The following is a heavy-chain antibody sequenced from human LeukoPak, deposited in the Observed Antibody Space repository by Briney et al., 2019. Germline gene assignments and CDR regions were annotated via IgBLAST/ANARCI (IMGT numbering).Heavy chain of an antibody. CDR3: ARESYGYCSSTSCRTMMDY. Sequence: SETLSLTCTVSGGSISSSSYYWGWIRQPPGKGLEWIGEIYHSGSTNYNPSLKSRVTISVDKSKNQFSLKLSSVTAADTAVYYCARESYGYCSSTSCRTMMDYWGQGTLVTVSS. V-gene: IGHV4-39*07. CDR1: GGSISSSSYY. J-gene: IGHJ4*02. CDR2: IYHSGST. D-gene: IGHD2-2*01.